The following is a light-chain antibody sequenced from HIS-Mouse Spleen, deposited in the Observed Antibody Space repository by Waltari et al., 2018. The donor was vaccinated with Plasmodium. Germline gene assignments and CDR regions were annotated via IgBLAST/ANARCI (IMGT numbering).Light chain of an antibody. Sequence: DIQLTQSPSFLSASVGDRVTITCRARQGISSYLAWYQQKPGKAPKLLIYAASTLQSGVPSRFGGSGSGTEFTLTISSLQPEDFATYYCQQLNSYPYTFGQGTKLEIK. J-gene: IGKJ2*01. CDR2: AAS. V-gene: IGKV1-9*01. CDR3: QQLNSYPYT. CDR1: QGISSY.